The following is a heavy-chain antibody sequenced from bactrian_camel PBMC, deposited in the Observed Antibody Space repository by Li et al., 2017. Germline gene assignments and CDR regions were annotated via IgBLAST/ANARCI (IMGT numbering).Heavy chain of an antibody. J-gene: IGHJ6*01. CDR1: GSTWYTRYC. V-gene: IGHV3S26*01. D-gene: IGHD3*01. CDR2: YGSDGST. Sequence: QVQLVGSGGASVQAGGSQTLSCVASGSTWYTRYCMGWFRQAPGKEREGVAVYGSDGSTSYADSVKGRFTISKDNAKNTLYLQMDSLKPEDTGMYYCAARIHQGIWFQRRLKEADFDYWGQGTQVTVS. CDR3: AARIHQGIWFQRRLKEADFDY.